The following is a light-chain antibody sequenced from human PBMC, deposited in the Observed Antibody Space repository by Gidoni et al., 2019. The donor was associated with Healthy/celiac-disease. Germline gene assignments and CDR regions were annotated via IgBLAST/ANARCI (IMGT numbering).Light chain of an antibody. CDR3: QVWDSSSDHVV. CDR2: DDS. J-gene: IGLJ2*01. CDR1: NIGSKS. V-gene: IGLV3-21*02. Sequence: SHVLTKPPSVSVAPGQTARITCGGNNIGSKSVHWYQQKPGQATVLVVYDDSDRPSGIPERFSGSNSGNTATLTISRVEAGEEADFYCQVWDSSSDHVVFGGGTKLTVL.